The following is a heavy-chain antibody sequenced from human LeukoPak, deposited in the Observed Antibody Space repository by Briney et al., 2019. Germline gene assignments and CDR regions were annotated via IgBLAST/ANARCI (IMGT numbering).Heavy chain of an antibody. V-gene: IGHV1-2*02. CDR3: ARAEMYCSSTSCRAFDI. J-gene: IGHJ3*02. D-gene: IGHD2-2*01. CDR1: GYTFTGYY. CDR2: INPNSGGT. Sequence: ASVKVSCKASGYTFTGYYMHWVRQAPGQGLEWMGWINPNSGGTNYAQKFQGRVTMTRDTSISTAYMELSRLRSDDTAVYYCARAEMYCSSTSCRAFDIWGQGTMVTVSS.